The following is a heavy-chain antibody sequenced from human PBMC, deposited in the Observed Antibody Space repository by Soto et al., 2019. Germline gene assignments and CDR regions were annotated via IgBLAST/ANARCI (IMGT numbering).Heavy chain of an antibody. CDR3: ARVGRGFCSSTRCYTDGFDL. D-gene: IGHD2-2*01. V-gene: IGHV3-48*02. CDR1: GFTFSLYP. J-gene: IGHJ3*01. CDR2: ISPSNSTI. Sequence: QLVESGGGLVQPGGSLRLSCAASGFTFSLYPMNWVRQAPGKGLEWLSYISPSNSTIYYADSVKGRFTISRDNAKNSLDLQMNGLRDDYTAVYYCARVGRGFCSSTRCYTDGFDLWGQGTVATVST.